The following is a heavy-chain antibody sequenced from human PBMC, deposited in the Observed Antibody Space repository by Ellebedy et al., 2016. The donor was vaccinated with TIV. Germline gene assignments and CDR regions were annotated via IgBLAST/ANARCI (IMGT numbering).Heavy chain of an antibody. CDR2: IFHSGRS. Sequence: SETLSLTCTVSGGSISSENWWSWVRPSPGKGLEWIGEIFHSGRSSYNPSLSNRVSISLDKSKNQFSLMLTSVTAADTAIYYCAKNAYYCMDVWGPGTTVIVSS. V-gene: IGHV4-4*02. J-gene: IGHJ6*02. CDR1: GGSISSENW. D-gene: IGHD2/OR15-2a*01. CDR3: AKNAYYCMDV.